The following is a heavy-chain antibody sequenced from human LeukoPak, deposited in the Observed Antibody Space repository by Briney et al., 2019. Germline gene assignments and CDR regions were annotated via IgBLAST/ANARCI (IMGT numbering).Heavy chain of an antibody. D-gene: IGHD2/OR15-2a*01. CDR2: IWNDGSHK. J-gene: IGHJ6*02. V-gene: IGHV3-33*01. CDR3: ARGRTFGSSTFSYGMDV. CDR1: GFTFSGYG. Sequence: AGGSLRLSCAASGFTFSGYGMHWARQAPGKGLEWVAIIWNDGSHKYYADSVKGRFTISRDNSKNTLYLQMNSLSAEDTAVYYCARGRTFGSSTFSYGMDVWGQGTTVTVSS.